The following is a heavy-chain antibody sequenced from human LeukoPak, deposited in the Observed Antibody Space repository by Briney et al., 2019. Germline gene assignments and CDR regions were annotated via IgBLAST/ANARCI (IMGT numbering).Heavy chain of an antibody. Sequence: PSETLSLTCAVYGGSFSGYYWSWIRQPPGKGLEWIGELNHSGSTNYNPSLKSRVTISVDTSKNQFSLKLSSVTAADTAVYYCARGGVSRAIDSWGQGTLVTVSS. J-gene: IGHJ4*02. V-gene: IGHV4-34*01. CDR3: ARGGVSRAIDS. CDR2: LNHSGST. D-gene: IGHD3-10*01. CDR1: GGSFSGYY.